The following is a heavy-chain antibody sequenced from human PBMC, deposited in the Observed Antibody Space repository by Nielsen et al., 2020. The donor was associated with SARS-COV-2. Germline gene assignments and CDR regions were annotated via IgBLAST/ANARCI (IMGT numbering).Heavy chain of an antibody. Sequence: GESLKISCAASGFTFSSYGMHWVRQAPGKGLEWVAVISYDGSNKYYADSVKGRFTISRDNSKNTLYLQMNSLRAEDTAVYYCAKDLGYNRYYYDSSGYYYEGGYWGQGTLVTVSS. CDR1: GFTFSSYG. CDR3: AKDLGYNRYYYDSSGYYYEGGY. J-gene: IGHJ4*02. D-gene: IGHD3-22*01. V-gene: IGHV3-30*18. CDR2: ISYDGSNK.